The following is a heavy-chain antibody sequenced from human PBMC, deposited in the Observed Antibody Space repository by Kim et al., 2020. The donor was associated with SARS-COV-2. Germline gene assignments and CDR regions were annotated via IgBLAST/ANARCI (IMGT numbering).Heavy chain of an antibody. V-gene: IGHV4-39*01. CDR3: ARHLKYDLWSGYFYGMDV. CDR1: GASIGSSTYY. D-gene: IGHD3-3*01. J-gene: IGHJ6*02. CDR2: IFDSGST. Sequence: SETLSLTCDVSGASIGSSTYYWGWVRQPPGQGLEWIGSIFDSGSTFYNPSLKSRVIISIGKSKNDFSLNLSSVTASDTATYFCARHLKYDLWSGYFYGMDVWGQGTTVTVSS.